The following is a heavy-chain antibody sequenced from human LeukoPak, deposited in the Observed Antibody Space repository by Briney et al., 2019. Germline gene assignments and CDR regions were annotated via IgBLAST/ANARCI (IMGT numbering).Heavy chain of an antibody. Sequence: GESLRISCKASGYSFTRYWISWVRQMPGKGLEWMGRIDPSDSYTNYRPSFQGHVTISADKSISTAYLQWRSLKASDTAIYYCARTYSSGWAFFDYWGQGNMDTVSS. CDR3: ARTYSSGWAFFDY. V-gene: IGHV5-10-1*01. D-gene: IGHD6-19*01. CDR2: IDPSDSYT. J-gene: IGHJ4*02. CDR1: GYSFTRYW.